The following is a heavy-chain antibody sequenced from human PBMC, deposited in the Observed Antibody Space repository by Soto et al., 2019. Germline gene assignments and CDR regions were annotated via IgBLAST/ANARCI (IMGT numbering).Heavy chain of an antibody. CDR1: GFTFSDYA. Sequence: PGGSLRLSCAASGFTFSDYALYWVRQAPGKGLEWVAVISYDGRNEYYADSVKGRFTISRDNSKNTLYLQMNSLRAEDTAVYYCARDAGITMIVEGFDYWGQGTLVTVSS. V-gene: IGHV3-30*04. CDR2: ISYDGRNE. J-gene: IGHJ4*02. D-gene: IGHD3-22*01. CDR3: ARDAGITMIVEGFDY.